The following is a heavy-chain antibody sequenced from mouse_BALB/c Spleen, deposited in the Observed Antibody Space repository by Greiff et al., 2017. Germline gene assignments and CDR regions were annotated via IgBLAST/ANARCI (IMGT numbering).Heavy chain of an antibody. Sequence: EVQLQESGAELVKPGASVKLSCTASGFNIKDTYMHWVKQRPEQGLEWIGRIDPANGNTKYDPKFQGKATITADTSSNTAYLQLSSLTSEDTAVYYCAKTPPCYAMDYWGQGTSVTVSS. CDR2: IDPANGNT. J-gene: IGHJ4*01. V-gene: IGHV14-3*02. CDR3: AKTPPCYAMDY. CDR1: GFNIKDTY.